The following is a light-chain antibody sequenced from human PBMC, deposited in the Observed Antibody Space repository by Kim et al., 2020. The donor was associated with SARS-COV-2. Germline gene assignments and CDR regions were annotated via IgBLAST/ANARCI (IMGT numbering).Light chain of an antibody. CDR2: DFY. CDR3: SSYTSRSTWV. Sequence: QSALTQPASVSGSPGQSITISCTGTSSDVGGYNSFSWYQQHPGKAPTLIVYDFYNRPSGVSNRFSGSKSGNSASLTISGLQAEDEADYYCSSYTSRSTWVFGGGTKLTVL. V-gene: IGLV2-14*03. CDR1: SSDVGGYNS. J-gene: IGLJ3*02.